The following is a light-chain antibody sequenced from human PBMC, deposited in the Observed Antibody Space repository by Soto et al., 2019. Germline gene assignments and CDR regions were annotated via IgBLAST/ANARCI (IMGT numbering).Light chain of an antibody. J-gene: IGLJ1*01. Sequence: QSVLTQPPSVSAAPGQKVTISCSGSSSNIGGNSVSWYQQLPGTAPKLLIYDDNKRPSGIPDRFSGSKSGTSATLGITGFQTGDEADYYCGSLDSSLSAYVFGTGIKVTVL. CDR1: SSNIGGNS. CDR2: DDN. CDR3: GSLDSSLSAYV. V-gene: IGLV1-51*01.